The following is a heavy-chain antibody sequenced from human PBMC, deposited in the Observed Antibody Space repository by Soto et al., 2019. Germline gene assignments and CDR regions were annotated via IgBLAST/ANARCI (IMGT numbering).Heavy chain of an antibody. D-gene: IGHD6-13*01. CDR2: IIPIFGTA. CDR1: GGTFSSYA. V-gene: IGHV1-69*13. CDR3: ARGGQQLTKAHFDY. J-gene: IGHJ4*02. Sequence: SVKVSCKASGGTFSSYAISWVRQAPGRGLEWMGGIIPIFGTANYAQKLQGRVTITADESTSTAYMELSSLRSEDTAVYYCARGGQQLTKAHFDYWGQGTLVTVSS.